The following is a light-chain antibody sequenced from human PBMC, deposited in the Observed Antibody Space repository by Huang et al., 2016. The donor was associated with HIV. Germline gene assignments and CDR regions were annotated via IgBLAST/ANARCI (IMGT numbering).Light chain of an antibody. CDR1: QSVSNSF. V-gene: IGKV3-20*01. CDR3: QQYGSSPGT. Sequence: NVLTQSPGTLSLSPGERAILSCRASQSVSNSFLAWYQQKPGQAPRLLIYGASTRATGIPDRFSVGGSGRDFTLTISSLEPEDFAVYYCQQYGSSPGTFGQGTNVE. CDR2: GAS. J-gene: IGKJ1*01.